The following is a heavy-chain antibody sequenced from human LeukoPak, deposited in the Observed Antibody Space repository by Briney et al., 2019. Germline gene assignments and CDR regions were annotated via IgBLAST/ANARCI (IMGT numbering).Heavy chain of an antibody. Sequence: PGGSLRLSCAASGFTFSSYGMHWVRQAPGKGLEWVAFIRYDGSNKYYADSVKGRFTISRDNSKNTLYLQMNSLRAEDTAVYYCAREDSSGYYFDYWGQGTLVTVSS. CDR1: GFTFSSYG. V-gene: IGHV3-30*02. D-gene: IGHD3-22*01. J-gene: IGHJ4*02. CDR3: AREDSSGYYFDY. CDR2: IRYDGSNK.